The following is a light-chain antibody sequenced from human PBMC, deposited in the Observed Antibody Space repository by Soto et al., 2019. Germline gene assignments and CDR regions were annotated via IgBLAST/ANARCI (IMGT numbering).Light chain of an antibody. Sequence: DMQITQPPSSLSAAVGDRVSITCRASQSISNYLNWYQQKPGKAPKLLIYTASSLQSGVPSRFSGSGSGTDFTLTVSSLQPEDFATYFCQQSYSTPWTFGHGTKVDIK. J-gene: IGKJ1*01. V-gene: IGKV1-39*01. CDR2: TAS. CDR3: QQSYSTPWT. CDR1: QSISNY.